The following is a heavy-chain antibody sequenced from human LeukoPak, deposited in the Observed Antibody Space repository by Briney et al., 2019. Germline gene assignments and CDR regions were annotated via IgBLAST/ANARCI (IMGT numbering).Heavy chain of an antibody. CDR1: GGTFSSYA. J-gene: IGHJ6*03. CDR2: ISAYNGNT. CDR3: ARYLLYYYYYMDV. Sequence: ASVKVSCKASGGTFSSYAISWVRQAPGQGLEWMGWISAYNGNTNYAQKLQGRVTMTTDTSTSTAYMELRSLRSDDTAVYYCARYLLYYYYYMDVWGKGTTVTISS. V-gene: IGHV1-18*01.